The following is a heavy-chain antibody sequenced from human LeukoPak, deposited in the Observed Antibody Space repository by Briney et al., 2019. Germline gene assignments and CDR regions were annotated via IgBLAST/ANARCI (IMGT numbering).Heavy chain of an antibody. D-gene: IGHD5-18*01. Sequence: GGSLRLSCAASGFTVSSNYMSWVRQAPGKGLEWVSLIYSGGSTYYADSVKGRFTISRDNSKNTLYLQMNSLRAEDTAVYYCARLDTALVSYYYYYFMDVWGQGTTVTVSS. CDR3: ARLDTALVSYYYYYFMDV. CDR2: IYSGGST. V-gene: IGHV3-53*01. J-gene: IGHJ6*03. CDR1: GFTVSSNY.